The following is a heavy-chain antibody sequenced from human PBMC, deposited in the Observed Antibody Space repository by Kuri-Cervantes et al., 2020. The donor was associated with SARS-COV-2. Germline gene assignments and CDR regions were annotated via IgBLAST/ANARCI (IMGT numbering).Heavy chain of an antibody. D-gene: IGHD3-22*01. CDR3: AGGDYYDSSGYPVDY. CDR1: GYTFTSYG. J-gene: IGHJ4*02. CDR2: ISAYNGNT. Sequence: ASVKVSCKASGYTFTSYGISWVRQAPGQGLEWMGWISAYNGNTNYAQKLQGRVTMTTDTSTSTAYMELRSLRSDDTAVYYCAGGDYYDSSGYPVDYWGQGTLVTVSS. V-gene: IGHV1-18*01.